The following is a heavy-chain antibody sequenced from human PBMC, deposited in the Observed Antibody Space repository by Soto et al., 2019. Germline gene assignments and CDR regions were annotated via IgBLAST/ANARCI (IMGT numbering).Heavy chain of an antibody. D-gene: IGHD2-15*01. J-gene: IGHJ1*01. V-gene: IGHV1-46*01. Sequence: QVQLVQSGAEVKKPGASVKVSCKASGYTFTSYYMHWVRQAPGQGLEWMGIINPSGGSTSYAQKLQGRVTMTRDTSTSTVYMELSSLRSEDTAVYYCAREGRTVVTVGSFQHWGQGTLVTVAS. CDR3: AREGRTVVTVGSFQH. CDR2: INPSGGST. CDR1: GYTFTSYY.